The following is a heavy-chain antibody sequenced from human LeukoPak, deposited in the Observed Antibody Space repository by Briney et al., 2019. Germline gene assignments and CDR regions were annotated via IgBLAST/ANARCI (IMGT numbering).Heavy chain of an antibody. D-gene: IGHD3-3*01. V-gene: IGHV4-61*01. CDR1: GDSVSSGSHY. Sequence: SETLSLTCTVSGDSVSSGSHYWSWIRQPPGKGLECIGYISNSGSTNYNPSLKSRVTISVDTSKNQLSLNLNPVTAADTAVYYCARSYYDFWSGSYYYYMDVWGKGTTVTVSS. CDR2: ISNSGST. CDR3: ARSYYDFWSGSYYYYMDV. J-gene: IGHJ6*03.